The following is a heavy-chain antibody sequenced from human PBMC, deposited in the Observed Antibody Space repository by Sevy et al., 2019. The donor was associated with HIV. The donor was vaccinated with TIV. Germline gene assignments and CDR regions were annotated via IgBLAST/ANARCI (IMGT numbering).Heavy chain of an antibody. V-gene: IGHV1-18*01. CDR3: ARWGRVVGDRAFDI. Sequence: ASVKVSCKASGYTFTSYGISWVRQAPGQGLEWMGWISAYNGNTNYAQKLQGRVTMTTDTSTRTAYMELRSLGSDDTAVYYGARWGRVVGDRAFDIWGQGTMVTVSS. D-gene: IGHD1-26*01. J-gene: IGHJ3*02. CDR2: ISAYNGNT. CDR1: GYTFTSYG.